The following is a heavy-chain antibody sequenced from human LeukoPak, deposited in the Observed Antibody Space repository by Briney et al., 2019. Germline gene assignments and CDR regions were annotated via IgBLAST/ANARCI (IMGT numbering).Heavy chain of an antibody. CDR1: GDSINSLDL. CDR2: MYLSGTT. V-gene: IGHV4-4*02. Sequence: PTETLSLTCTVSGDSINSLDLWSWVRQPPGKGLEWIGEMYLSGTTHSNPSVKSRVTISIDKSKNQFFLNLSSVTAADTAVYYCAGLVGRYSSGLYYYYFDYWGQGTLVTVSS. CDR3: AGLVGRYSSGLYYYYFDY. J-gene: IGHJ4*02. D-gene: IGHD3-22*01.